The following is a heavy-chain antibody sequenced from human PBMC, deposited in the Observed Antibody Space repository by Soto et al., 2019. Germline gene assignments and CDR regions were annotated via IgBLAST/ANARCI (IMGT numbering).Heavy chain of an antibody. D-gene: IGHD2-2*03. J-gene: IGHJ4*02. Sequence: PGGSLRLSCAVSGFTFSSYGMHWVRQAPGKGLEWVAHISYDGSNEHYVDSVKGRFTISRDNSKNTLYLQMNSLRAEDTAVYYCAKEGGYCSSTSCYGRVYYWGQGTLVTVSS. CDR1: GFTFSSYG. CDR3: AKEGGYCSSTSCYGRVYY. CDR2: ISYDGSNE. V-gene: IGHV3-30*18.